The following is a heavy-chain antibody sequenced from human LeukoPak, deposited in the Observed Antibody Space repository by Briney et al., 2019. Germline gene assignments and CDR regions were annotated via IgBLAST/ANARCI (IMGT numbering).Heavy chain of an antibody. CDR1: GSTFSLHG. D-gene: IGHD3-16*01. J-gene: IGHJ3*02. V-gene: IGHV3-33*01. CDR2: IWYDGSKT. CDR3: MRCVGDLYAFDI. Sequence: GGSLRLSCAASGSTFSLHGMHWVRQAPGKGLEWVAVIWYDGSKTNYIDSVKGRFTVSRDNSKNMLFLQMSSLRAEDTAMYYCMRCVGDLYAFDIWGQGTMVTVSS.